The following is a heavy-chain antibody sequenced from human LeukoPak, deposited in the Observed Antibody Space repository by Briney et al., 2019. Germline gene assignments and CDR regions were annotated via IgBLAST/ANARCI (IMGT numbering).Heavy chain of an antibody. CDR3: ARGVGHRGQEHSYVYYFDY. Sequence: GASVKVSCKASGCTFTSYDINWVRQATGQGLEWMGWINPNSGNTDYAQKFQGRVTITRDTSISTAYMELSSLRSEDTAVYYCARGVGHRGQEHSYVYYFDYWGQGPLVTVSS. CDR1: GCTFTSYD. CDR2: INPNSGNT. D-gene: IGHD5-18*01. J-gene: IGHJ4*02. V-gene: IGHV1-8*01.